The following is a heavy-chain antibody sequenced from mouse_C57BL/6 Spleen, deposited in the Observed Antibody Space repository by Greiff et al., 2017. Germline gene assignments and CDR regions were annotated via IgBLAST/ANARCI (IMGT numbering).Heavy chain of an antibody. J-gene: IGHJ3*01. V-gene: IGHV5-4*03. CDR3: ARVGDYGSSSWFAY. D-gene: IGHD1-1*01. CDR2: ISDGGSYT. CDR1: GFTFSSYA. Sequence: EVKLVESGGGLVKPGGSLKLSCAASGFTFSSYAMSWVRQTPEKRLEWVATISDGGSYTYYPDNVKGRFTISRDNAKNNLYLQMSHLKSEDTAMYYCARVGDYGSSSWFAYWGQGTLVTVSA.